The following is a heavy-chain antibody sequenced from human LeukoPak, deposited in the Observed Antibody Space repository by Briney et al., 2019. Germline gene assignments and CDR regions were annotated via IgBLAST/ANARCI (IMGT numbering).Heavy chain of an antibody. D-gene: IGHD3-10*01. J-gene: IGHJ4*02. CDR2: ISGDGGST. CDR1: GFTFDDYA. CDR3: AKDIPRYYGYAGYFDY. Sequence: GGSLRLSCAASGFTFDDYAMHWVRQAPGKGLEWVSVISGDGGSTYYADSVKGRFTISRDNSKNSLYLQMNSLRTEDTALYYCAKDIPRYYGYAGYFDYWGQGTLVTVSS. V-gene: IGHV3-43*02.